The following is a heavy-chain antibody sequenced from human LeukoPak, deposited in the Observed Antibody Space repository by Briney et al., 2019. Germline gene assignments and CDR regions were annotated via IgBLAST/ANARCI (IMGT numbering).Heavy chain of an antibody. J-gene: IGHJ3*02. Sequence: PSETLSLTCAVSGYSISSGYYWGWIRQPPGKGLEWIGSIYHSGSTYYNPSLKSRVTISVDTSKNQFSLKLSSVTAADTAVYYCAREIFSSGYYHAFDIWGQGTMVTVSS. CDR1: GYSISSGYY. CDR2: IYHSGST. D-gene: IGHD3-22*01. CDR3: AREIFSSGYYHAFDI. V-gene: IGHV4-38-2*02.